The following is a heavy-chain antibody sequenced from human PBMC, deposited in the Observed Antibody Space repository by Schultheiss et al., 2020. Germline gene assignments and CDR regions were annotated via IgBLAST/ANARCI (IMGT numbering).Heavy chain of an antibody. V-gene: IGHV3-30*02. CDR3: AKDMSLGGIAVAGSTNY. D-gene: IGHD6-19*01. J-gene: IGHJ4*02. Sequence: GGSLRLSCAASGFTFSSYAMHWVRQAPGKGLEWVAVIWYDGSNKYYADSVKGRFTISRDNSKNTLYLQMNSLRAEDTAVYYCAKDMSLGGIAVAGSTNYWGQGTLVTVSS. CDR1: GFTFSSYA. CDR2: IWYDGSNK.